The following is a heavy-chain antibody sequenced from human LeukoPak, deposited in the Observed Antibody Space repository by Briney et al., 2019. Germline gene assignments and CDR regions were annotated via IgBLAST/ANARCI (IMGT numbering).Heavy chain of an antibody. CDR2: IYYSGNS. CDR3: ARGKRITMMFFDY. D-gene: IGHD3-22*01. CDR1: GGSISGYY. V-gene: IGHV4-59*01. J-gene: IGHJ4*02. Sequence: SETLSLTCTVSGGSISGYYWSWIRQPPGKGLEWIGYIYYSGNSNYNPSLKGRVTISADTSKNQFSLNLSSVTAADTAVYYCARGKRITMMFFDYWGQGTLVTVSS.